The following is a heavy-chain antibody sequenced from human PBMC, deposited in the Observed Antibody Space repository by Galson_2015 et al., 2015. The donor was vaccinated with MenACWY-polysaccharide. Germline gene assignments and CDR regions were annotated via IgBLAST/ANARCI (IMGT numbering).Heavy chain of an antibody. CDR3: ARIIARKYTFADS. Sequence: SCKASGYKFTSYDINWVRQATGQGLEWMGWMNPNSGNTGYAQKFQGRVTMTSNSAMTTAYMELNSLRSEDTAVYYCARIIARKYTFADSWGQGTLVTVSS. J-gene: IGHJ4*02. D-gene: IGHD2-21*01. CDR1: GYKFTSYD. CDR2: MNPNSGNT. V-gene: IGHV1-8*01.